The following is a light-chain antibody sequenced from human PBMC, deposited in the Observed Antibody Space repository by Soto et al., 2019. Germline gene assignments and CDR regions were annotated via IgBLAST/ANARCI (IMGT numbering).Light chain of an antibody. V-gene: IGKV1-16*01. CDR2: DAS. CDR1: EGVRNQ. J-gene: IGKJ3*01. CDR3: QQYNDHPFT. Sequence: DIQMTQSPFSLSASVGDRVTITCRASEGVRNQLGWFQQKPGKAPKSLIYDASSLQSGVPSTFSGSGSGTDFTLTINSLQPEDFATYYCQQYNDHPFTFGPGTKVDI.